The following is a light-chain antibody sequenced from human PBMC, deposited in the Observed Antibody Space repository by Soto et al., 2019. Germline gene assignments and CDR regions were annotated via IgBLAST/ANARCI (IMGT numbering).Light chain of an antibody. CDR3: LQDFNYPRT. CDR1: QDIRND. V-gene: IGKV1-6*02. J-gene: IGKJ1*01. Sequence: ALQMTQSPSSLSASVGDRVTITCRASQDIRNDLGWYQQKPGKAPKILINAASRLQGGVPSRFSGSGSCTDFTLTISSLQPEDFAPYYCLQDFNYPRTFGQGTKVEV. CDR2: AAS.